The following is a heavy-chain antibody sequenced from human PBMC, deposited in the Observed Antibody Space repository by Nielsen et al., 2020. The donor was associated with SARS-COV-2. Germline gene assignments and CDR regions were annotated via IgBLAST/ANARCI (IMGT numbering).Heavy chain of an antibody. D-gene: IGHD6-19*01. Sequence: GESLKISCAASGFTFSSYGMHWVRQAPGKGLEWVAVIWYDGSNKYYADSVKGRFTISRDNSKNTLYLQMNSLKAEDTAVYYCARDIAVAGTSEYFQHWGQGTLVTVSS. CDR3: ARDIAVAGTSEYFQH. J-gene: IGHJ1*01. CDR1: GFTFSSYG. V-gene: IGHV3-33*01. CDR2: IWYDGSNK.